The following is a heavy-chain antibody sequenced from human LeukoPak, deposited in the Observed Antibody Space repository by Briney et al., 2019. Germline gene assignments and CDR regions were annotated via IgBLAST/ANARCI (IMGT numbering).Heavy chain of an antibody. J-gene: IGHJ5*02. CDR2: ISSSGSI. CDR3: ARGQGANWFDP. Sequence: GGSLRLSCAASGFTFSDNYMSWIRQAPGKGLEWVSYISSSGSIYYADSVKGRFTISRDNAKNSLYLQMNSLRAEDTAVYYCARGQGANWFDPWGQGTLVTVSS. V-gene: IGHV3-11*04. D-gene: IGHD3-16*01. CDR1: GFTFSDNY.